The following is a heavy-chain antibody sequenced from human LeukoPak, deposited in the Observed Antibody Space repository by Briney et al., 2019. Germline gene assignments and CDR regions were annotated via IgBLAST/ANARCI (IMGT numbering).Heavy chain of an antibody. Sequence: GGSLRLSCAASGFTFSSYSMNWVRQAPGKGLERVSYISSSSSTIYYADSVKGRFTISRDNAKNSLYLQMNSLRAEDTAVYYCARGFYGSGSYYTPNWFDPWGQGTLVTVSS. J-gene: IGHJ5*02. CDR3: ARGFYGSGSYYTPNWFDP. CDR2: ISSSSSTI. CDR1: GFTFSSYS. V-gene: IGHV3-48*01. D-gene: IGHD3-10*01.